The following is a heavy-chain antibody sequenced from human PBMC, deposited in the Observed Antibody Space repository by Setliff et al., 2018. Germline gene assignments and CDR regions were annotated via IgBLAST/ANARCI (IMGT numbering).Heavy chain of an antibody. V-gene: IGHV4-30-4*01. CDR1: GGSISSGDYY. J-gene: IGHJ4*02. D-gene: IGHD6-6*01. Sequence: SETLSLTCTVSGGSISSGDYYWSWIRQPPGKGLERIGEINHSGSPNYNPSLKSRVTMSVDTSKNQFSLMLTSVTAADTAVYYCARDPSSVAARPGYWGQGTLVTVSS. CDR3: ARDPSSVAARPGY. CDR2: INHSGSP.